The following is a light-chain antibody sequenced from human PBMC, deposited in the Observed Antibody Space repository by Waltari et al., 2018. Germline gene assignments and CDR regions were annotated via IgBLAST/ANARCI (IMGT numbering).Light chain of an antibody. CDR2: YDS. CDR1: HNGTKS. J-gene: IGLJ1*01. V-gene: IGLV3-21*04. CDR3: QVWDSYRHHYV. Sequence: SYVLTQPPSVSVAPGETARITCGGKHNGTKSLHWYRQKPGQAPVLVISYDSDRPSGIPERFSGSNSGDTATLTISRVEAGDEADYYCQVWDSYRHHYVFGTGTEVTV.